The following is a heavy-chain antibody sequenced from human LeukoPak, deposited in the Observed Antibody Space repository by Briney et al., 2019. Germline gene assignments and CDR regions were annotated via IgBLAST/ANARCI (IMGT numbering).Heavy chain of an antibody. CDR2: IKQDGSEK. D-gene: IGHD1-26*01. J-gene: IGHJ3*02. Sequence: GGSLRLSCAASGFTFSSYWMSWVRQAPGKGPEWVANIKQDGSEKYYVDSVKGRFTISRDNAKNSLYLQMNSLRAEDTAVYYCARSMYSGSYGAFDIWGQGTMVTVSS. CDR1: GFTFSSYW. CDR3: ARSMYSGSYGAFDI. V-gene: IGHV3-7*01.